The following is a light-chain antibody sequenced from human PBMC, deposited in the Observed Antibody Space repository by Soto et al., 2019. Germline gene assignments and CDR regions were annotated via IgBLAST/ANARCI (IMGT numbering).Light chain of an antibody. Sequence: DIQMTQSPSYVSAYVGDRVTITRRASQGVNSWLAWYQQKPGKAPKFLIFDASSLESGVPSRFSGSGSGTEFTLTISSLQPDDFATYYCQQYNSYWTFGQGTKVDIK. CDR2: DAS. CDR1: QGVNSW. J-gene: IGKJ1*01. CDR3: QQYNSYWT. V-gene: IGKV1-5*01.